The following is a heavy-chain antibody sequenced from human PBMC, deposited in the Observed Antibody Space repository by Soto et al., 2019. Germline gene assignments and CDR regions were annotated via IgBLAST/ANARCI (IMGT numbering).Heavy chain of an antibody. CDR1: GYTFTSYG. CDR3: ARVPLAIAAAGPLGYYYGMDV. CDR2: ISAYNGNT. V-gene: IGHV1-18*01. J-gene: IGHJ6*02. Sequence: ASVKVSCKASGYTFTSYGISWVRQAPGQGLEWMGWISAYNGNTNEAQKLQGRVTMTTDTSTSTAYMELRSLRSDDTAVYYCARVPLAIAAAGPLGYYYGMDVWGQGTTVTVSS. D-gene: IGHD6-13*01.